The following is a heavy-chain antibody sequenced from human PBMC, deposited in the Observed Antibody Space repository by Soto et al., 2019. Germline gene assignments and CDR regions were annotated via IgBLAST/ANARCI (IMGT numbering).Heavy chain of an antibody. V-gene: IGHV1-18*01. CDR2: ISAYNGNT. J-gene: IGHJ5*02. Sequence: ASVKVSCKASGYTFTSYGISWVRQAPGQGLEWMGWISAYNGNTNYAQKLQGRVTMTTDTSTSTAYMELRSLRSDDTAVYHCEGAIQLKQYYYARTWFDPWGQRTLVTAPQ. D-gene: IGHD3-10*02. CDR1: GYTFTSYG. CDR3: EGAIQLKQYYYARTWFDP.